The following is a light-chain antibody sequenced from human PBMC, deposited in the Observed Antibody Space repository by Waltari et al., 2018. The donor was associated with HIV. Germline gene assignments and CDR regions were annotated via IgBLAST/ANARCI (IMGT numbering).Light chain of an antibody. CDR1: NSNVGRHS. Sequence: QSVLTQPPSASGTPGQGVTISCSGRNSNVGRHSVCWYRQLPGTAPKLLIYENDNRPSGVSARCSGAKSGTSASLAISGLRSDDEADYYCSAWDDSLSVVVFGGGTKLTVL. CDR3: SAWDDSLSVVV. CDR2: END. J-gene: IGLJ3*02. V-gene: IGLV1-47*01.